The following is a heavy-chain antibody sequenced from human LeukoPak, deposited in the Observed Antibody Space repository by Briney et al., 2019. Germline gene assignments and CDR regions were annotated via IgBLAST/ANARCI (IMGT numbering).Heavy chain of an antibody. Sequence: ASVKVSCKASGYTFTSYSISWVRQTPGQGLKWMGWISAYNGNTNYAQKLQGRVTMTTDTSTSTAYMELRSLRSDDTAVYYCARDRYDFYLDYWGQGTLVTVSS. D-gene: IGHD3-3*01. CDR1: GYTFTSYS. CDR3: ARDRYDFYLDY. V-gene: IGHV1-18*01. CDR2: ISAYNGNT. J-gene: IGHJ4*02.